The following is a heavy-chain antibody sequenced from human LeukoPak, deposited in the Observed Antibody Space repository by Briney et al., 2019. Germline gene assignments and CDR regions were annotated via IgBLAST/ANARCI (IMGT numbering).Heavy chain of an antibody. D-gene: IGHD3-10*01. V-gene: IGHV3-21*01. CDR3: ARDLSAMVRDPLYGMDV. J-gene: IGHJ6*02. CDR1: GFTFSSYS. Sequence: PGGSLRLSCAASGFTFSSYSMNWVRQAPGKGLEWVSSISSSSSYIYYADSVKGRFTISRDNAKNSLYLQMNSLRAEDTAVYYCARDLSAMVRDPLYGMDVWGQGTTVTVSS. CDR2: ISSSSSYI.